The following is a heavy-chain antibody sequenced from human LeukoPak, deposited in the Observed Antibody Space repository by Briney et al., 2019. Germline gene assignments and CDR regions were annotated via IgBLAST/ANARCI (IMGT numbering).Heavy chain of an antibody. V-gene: IGHV3-23*01. D-gene: IGHD2-21*02. CDR1: GFIFSNYA. Sequence: GGSLRLSCAASGFIFSNYAMNWVRQAPGKGLEWVSGISGSGGSTYYADSVKGRFTISRDNAKNSLYLQMNSLRAEDTAVYYCARDGVVVVTATLSYFDYWGQGTLVTVSS. J-gene: IGHJ4*02. CDR3: ARDGVVVVTATLSYFDY. CDR2: ISGSGGST.